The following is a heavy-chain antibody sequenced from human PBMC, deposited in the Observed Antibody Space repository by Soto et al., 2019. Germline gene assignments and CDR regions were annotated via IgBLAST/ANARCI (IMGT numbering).Heavy chain of an antibody. Sequence: GGSLRLSCAASGFTFSSYAMSWVRQAPGKGLEWVSAISGSGGSTYYADSVKGRFTISRDNSKNTLYLQMNSLRAEDTAVYYCARATAGYCSGGSCYFYYFDYWGQGTLVTVSS. J-gene: IGHJ4*02. CDR2: ISGSGGST. CDR1: GFTFSSYA. V-gene: IGHV3-23*01. CDR3: ARATAGYCSGGSCYFYYFDY. D-gene: IGHD2-15*01.